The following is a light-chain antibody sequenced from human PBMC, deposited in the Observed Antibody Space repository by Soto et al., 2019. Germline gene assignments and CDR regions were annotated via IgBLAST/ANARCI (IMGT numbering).Light chain of an antibody. CDR3: FSYAGSSAVV. J-gene: IGLJ2*01. V-gene: IGLV2-23*02. CDR2: EVS. Sequence: QSALTQPASVSGSPGQSITLSCTGTSSGVGSYNLVSWYQQHPGKAPKLMIYEVSKRPSGVSNRFSGSKSGNTASLTISGLQAEDEADYYCFSYAGSSAVVFGGGTKLPVL. CDR1: SSGVGSYNL.